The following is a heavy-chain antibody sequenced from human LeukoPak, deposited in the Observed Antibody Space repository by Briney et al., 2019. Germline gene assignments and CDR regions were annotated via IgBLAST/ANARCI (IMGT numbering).Heavy chain of an antibody. CDR2: INACNGNT. D-gene: IGHD2-15*01. Sequence: ASVKVSCKASGYTFTSYAMHWVRQAPGQRLEWMGWINACNGNTKYSQEFQGRVTITRDTSASTAYMELSSLRSEDMAVYYCARDVGYCSGGSCYSDAFDIWGQGTMVTVSS. CDR3: ARDVGYCSGGSCYSDAFDI. CDR1: GYTFTSYA. J-gene: IGHJ3*02. V-gene: IGHV1-3*03.